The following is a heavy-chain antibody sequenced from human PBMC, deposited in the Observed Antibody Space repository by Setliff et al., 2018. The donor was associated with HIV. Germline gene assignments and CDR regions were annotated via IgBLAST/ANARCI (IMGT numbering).Heavy chain of an antibody. J-gene: IGHJ5*02. CDR2: TSAYNGNT. V-gene: IGHV1-18*01. CDR3: VRGHCNSDKCWYTWFDP. D-gene: IGHD2-2*01. Sequence: VASVKVSCKASGSTFTSYGISWVRQAPGQGLEWMGWTSAYNGNTNYAQKLQGRVTMTTDTSTSTAYMELRSLRSDDTAVYYCVRGHCNSDKCWYTWFDPWGQGTLVTVSS. CDR1: GSTFTSYG.